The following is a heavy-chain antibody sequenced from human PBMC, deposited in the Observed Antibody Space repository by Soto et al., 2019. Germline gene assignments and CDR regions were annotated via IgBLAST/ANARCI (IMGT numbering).Heavy chain of an antibody. J-gene: IGHJ5*02. CDR2: ISSSGSTI. CDR3: ARVLVFYGGFDP. V-gene: IGHV3-11*01. Sequence: PGGSLRLSCAASGFTFTDYYMTWIRQAPGKGLEWVSYISSSGSTIYYADSVEGRFTISRDNAKNSLYLQMNSLRAEDTAVYYCARVLVFYGGFDPWGQGTLVTVSS. CDR1: GFTFTDYY. D-gene: IGHD2-21*02.